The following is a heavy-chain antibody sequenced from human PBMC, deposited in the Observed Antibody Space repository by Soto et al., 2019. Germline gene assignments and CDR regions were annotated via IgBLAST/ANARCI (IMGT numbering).Heavy chain of an antibody. J-gene: IGHJ4*02. Sequence: QLVQSGAEVKKPGASVKVSCKASGYTFTNYGISWVRQAPGQGLEWMGWIIAYNGNTNYEQKLQDRVTMTPDTSTNTAYMELRSLRSDDTAVYYCARDSDHYDSSGYYSYDYWGQGTLVTVSS. CDR2: IIAYNGNT. CDR3: ARDSDHYDSSGYYSYDY. V-gene: IGHV1-18*01. CDR1: GYTFTNYG. D-gene: IGHD3-22*01.